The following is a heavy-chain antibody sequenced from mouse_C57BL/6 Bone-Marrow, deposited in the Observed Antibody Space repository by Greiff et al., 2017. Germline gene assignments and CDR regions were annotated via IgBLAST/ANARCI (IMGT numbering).Heavy chain of an antibody. CDR1: GFTFSSYT. CDR3: ARQEGLTTVVAFDAMDY. D-gene: IGHD1-1*01. J-gene: IGHJ4*01. CDR2: ISGGGGNT. Sequence: EVQGVESGGGLVKPGGSLKLSCAASGFTFSSYTMSWVRQTPEKRLEWVATISGGGGNTYYPDSVKGRFTISRDNAKNTLYLQMSSLRSEDTALYYCARQEGLTTVVAFDAMDYWGQGTSVTVSS. V-gene: IGHV5-9*01.